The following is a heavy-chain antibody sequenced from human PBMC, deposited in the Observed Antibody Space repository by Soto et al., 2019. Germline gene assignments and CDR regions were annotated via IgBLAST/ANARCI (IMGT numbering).Heavy chain of an antibody. CDR1: GYTFTSYY. Sequence: ASVKVSCKASGYTFTSYYMHWVRQAPGQGLEWMGIINPSSGNTSYAQKLQGRVTMTTDTSTSTAYMELRSLRSDDTAVYYCARVGVYRDFDYWGQGTLVTVSS. V-gene: IGHV1-46*01. D-gene: IGHD3-10*01. CDR2: INPSSGNT. J-gene: IGHJ4*02. CDR3: ARVGVYRDFDY.